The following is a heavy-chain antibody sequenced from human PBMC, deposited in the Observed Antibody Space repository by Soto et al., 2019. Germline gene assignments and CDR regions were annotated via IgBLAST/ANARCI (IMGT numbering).Heavy chain of an antibody. V-gene: IGHV3-33*01. CDR2: IWSDGSKK. J-gene: IGHJ4*02. Sequence: QVQLVESGGGVVQPGTSLRLSCAASGFTFSRYGMHWVRQSPGKGLEWVAVIWSDGSKKYYVDSVKGRFTSSRDNSKNTRDLQMNSLRAEDTAVYYCARDDDYEANALDYWGQGTLVTVSS. D-gene: IGHD3-22*01. CDR1: GFTFSRYG. CDR3: ARDDDYEANALDY.